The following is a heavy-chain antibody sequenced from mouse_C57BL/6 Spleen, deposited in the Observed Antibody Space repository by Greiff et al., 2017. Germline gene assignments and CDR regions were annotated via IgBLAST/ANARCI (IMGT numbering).Heavy chain of an antibody. V-gene: IGHV1-80*01. CDR3: ARKGDDYDPFAY. D-gene: IGHD2-4*01. J-gene: IGHJ3*01. CDR2: IYPGDGDT. Sequence: QVQLQQSGAELVKPGASVKISCKASGYAFSSYWMNWVKQRPGRGLGGIGQIYPGDGDTNYNGKFKGKATLTADKTSSTAYMQLSSLTSEDSAVYFCARKGDDYDPFAYWGQGTLVTVSA. CDR1: GYAFSSYW.